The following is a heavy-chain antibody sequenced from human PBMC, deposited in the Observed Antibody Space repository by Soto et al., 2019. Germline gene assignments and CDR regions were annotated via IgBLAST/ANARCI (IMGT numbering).Heavy chain of an antibody. Sequence: QVQLQQWGAGLLKPSETLSLTCAVYGGSFSGYYWSWIRQPPGKGLEWIGEINHSGSTNYNPSLKSRVTIPVDTSKNQFSLKLSSVTAADTAVYYCARASPPSYYDFWSGYYTGDAFDIWGQGTMVTVSS. J-gene: IGHJ3*02. CDR3: ARASPPSYYDFWSGYYTGDAFDI. CDR2: INHSGST. CDR1: GGSFSGYY. D-gene: IGHD3-3*01. V-gene: IGHV4-34*01.